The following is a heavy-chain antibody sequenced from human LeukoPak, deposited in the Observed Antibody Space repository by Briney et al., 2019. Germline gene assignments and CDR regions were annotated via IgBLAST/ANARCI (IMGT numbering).Heavy chain of an antibody. J-gene: IGHJ6*03. CDR1: GGTFSSYA. V-gene: IGHV1-69*01. CDR2: IIPIFGTA. CDR3: ARAPYSSGGSTNYYYSYYMDV. Sequence: GSSVKVSCKASGGTFSSYAVTWVRQAPGQGLEWMAGIIPIFGTADYAQKFQGRVTIAADESTRTAYMELSSLRSEDTAVYYCARAPYSSGGSTNYYYSYYMDVWGTGTTVTVSS. D-gene: IGHD6-19*01.